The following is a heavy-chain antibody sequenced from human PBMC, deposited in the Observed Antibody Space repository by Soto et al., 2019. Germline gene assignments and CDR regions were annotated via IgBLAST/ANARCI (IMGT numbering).Heavy chain of an antibody. CDR3: ARDGGREATIAYWYFDL. D-gene: IGHD5-12*01. CDR2: ISHDGNKR. V-gene: IGHV3-30*03. Sequence: QEQVVESGGGVVQPGRSVRLSCEASGFTFRSYPIHWVHQAPGKGLEWVAVISHDGNKRYYTDSVKGRFIISRDNSKNTVYLQMNSLRDDDTAVYSCARDGGREATIAYWYFDLWGRGTLVTVSS. J-gene: IGHJ2*01. CDR1: GFTFRSYP.